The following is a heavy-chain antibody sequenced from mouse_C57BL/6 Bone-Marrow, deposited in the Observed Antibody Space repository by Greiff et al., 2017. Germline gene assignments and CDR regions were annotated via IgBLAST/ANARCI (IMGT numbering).Heavy chain of an antibody. CDR2: ISDGGSYT. CDR1: GFTFSSYA. J-gene: IGHJ3*01. V-gene: IGHV5-4*01. CDR3: ARGLYYYGSSYFAY. Sequence: EVQGVESGGGLVKPGGSLKLSCAASGFTFSSYAMSWVRQTPEKRLAWVATISDGGSYTYYPDNVKGRFTISRDNAKNNLYLQMSHLKSEDTAMYYCARGLYYYGSSYFAYWGQGTLVTVAA. D-gene: IGHD1-1*01.